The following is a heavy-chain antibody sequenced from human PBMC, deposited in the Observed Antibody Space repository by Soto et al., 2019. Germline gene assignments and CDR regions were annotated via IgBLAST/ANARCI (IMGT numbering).Heavy chain of an antibody. J-gene: IGHJ4*02. Sequence: QVQLVESGGGLVKPGGSLRLSCAASGFTFSDYYMSWIRQAPGKGLEWVSYISSSSSYTNYADSVKGRFTISRDNAKNSLYLQMNSLRAEDTAVYYCARAPRGYFTPRLYFDYWGQGTLVTVSS. CDR1: GFTFSDYY. D-gene: IGHD1-26*01. CDR2: ISSSSSYT. V-gene: IGHV3-11*05. CDR3: ARAPRGYFTPRLYFDY.